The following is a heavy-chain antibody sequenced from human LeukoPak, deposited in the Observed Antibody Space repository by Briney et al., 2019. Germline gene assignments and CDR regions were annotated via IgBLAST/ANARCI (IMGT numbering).Heavy chain of an antibody. V-gene: IGHV4-59*01. CDR2: IYYSGST. D-gene: IGHD3-10*01. Sequence: VKSSETLSLTCTVSGGSISSYYWSWIRQPPGKGLEWIGYIYYSGSTNYNPSLKSRVTISVDTSKNQFSLKLSSVTAADTAVYYCARTRLETDEFYFDYWGQGTLVTVSS. CDR1: GGSISSYY. CDR3: ARTRLETDEFYFDY. J-gene: IGHJ4*02.